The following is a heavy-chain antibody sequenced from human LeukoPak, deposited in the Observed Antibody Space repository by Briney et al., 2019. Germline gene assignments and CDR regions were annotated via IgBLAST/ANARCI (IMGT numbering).Heavy chain of an antibody. J-gene: IGHJ4*02. Sequence: SETLSLTCAVNGGSFSGYYWTWIRQSPGKGLEWIGYIYHSGSTYYNPSLKSRVTISVDGSKNQFSLKLSSVTAADTAVYYCASLVDTAMVFDYWGQGTLVTVSS. CDR2: IYHSGST. V-gene: IGHV4-34*01. D-gene: IGHD5-18*01. CDR1: GGSFSGYY. CDR3: ASLVDTAMVFDY.